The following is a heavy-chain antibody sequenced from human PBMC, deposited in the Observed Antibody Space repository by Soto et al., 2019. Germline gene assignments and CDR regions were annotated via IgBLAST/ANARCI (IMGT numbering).Heavy chain of an antibody. CDR1: GFTFNIYA. D-gene: IGHD3-9*01. J-gene: IGHJ1*01. CDR2: ISGSGGRT. CDR3: AKLNDYDILTGYRSEYFQP. V-gene: IGHV3-23*01. Sequence: EVQLLESGGGLVQPGGSLRLSCAASGFTFNIYAMTWVRQAPGKGLEWVSGISGSGGRTYYADSVKGRFTISRDNSKNTLDLQMNSLRAEDTAVYYCAKLNDYDILTGYRSEYFQPWGQGTLVTVSS.